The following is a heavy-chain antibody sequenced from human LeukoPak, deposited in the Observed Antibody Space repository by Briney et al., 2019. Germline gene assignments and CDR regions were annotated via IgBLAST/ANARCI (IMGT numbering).Heavy chain of an antibody. CDR2: ISRSGSTK. CDR3: ASGLGYGDYAFDF. D-gene: IGHD4-17*01. V-gene: IGHV3-11*01. CDR1: GFTFSDYN. J-gene: IGHJ4*02. Sequence: GGSLRLSCAASGFTFSDYNMRWIRQAPGKGLEWVSSISRSGSTKYYADSVKGRFTISRDNTKNSLYLQMNSLRAEDTALYYCASGLGYGDYAFDFWGQGTLVTVSS.